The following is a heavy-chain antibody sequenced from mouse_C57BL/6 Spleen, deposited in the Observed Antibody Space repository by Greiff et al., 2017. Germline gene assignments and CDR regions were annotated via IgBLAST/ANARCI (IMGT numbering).Heavy chain of an antibody. D-gene: IGHD1-1*01. Sequence: VQLQQPGAELVMPGASVKLSCKASGYTFTSYWMHWVKQRPGQGLEWIGEIDPSGGCTNYNQKFKGKATLTVDKSSSTAYMQLSSLTSEDSAVYYCASIYYCGSSSGYFDYWGQGTTLTVSS. CDR2: IDPSGGCT. V-gene: IGHV1-69*01. CDR3: ASIYYCGSSSGYFDY. J-gene: IGHJ2*01. CDR1: GYTFTSYW.